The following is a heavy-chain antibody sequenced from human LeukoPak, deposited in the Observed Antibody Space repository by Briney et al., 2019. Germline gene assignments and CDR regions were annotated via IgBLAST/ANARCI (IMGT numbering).Heavy chain of an antibody. CDR1: GFTFSHYY. D-gene: IGHD2-8*01. CDR3: ARDHNVADV. Sequence: GGSLRLSCVASGFTFSHYYMTWSRQAPGKWLEWVANLNQDGSVQLYGDSVRGRFTISRDNAKNSVYIQMNSLRVEDTAMYYCARDHNVADVWGQGTMVTVS. CDR2: LNQDGSVQ. J-gene: IGHJ3*01. V-gene: IGHV3-7*01.